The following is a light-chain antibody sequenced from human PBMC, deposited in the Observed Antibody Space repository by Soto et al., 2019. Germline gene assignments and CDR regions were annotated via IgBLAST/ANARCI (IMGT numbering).Light chain of an antibody. CDR3: QSYDTSLSGVV. CDR2: GDS. CDR1: SSNIGVGYD. Sequence: QSVLAQPPSVSGAPGQSVTISCTGSSSNIGVGYDVHWYHQLPGTAPKLLIYGDSNRPSGVPDRFSGSKSGSSASLAITGLQAEDEADYYCQSYDTSLSGVVFGGGTKLTVL. J-gene: IGLJ2*01. V-gene: IGLV1-40*01.